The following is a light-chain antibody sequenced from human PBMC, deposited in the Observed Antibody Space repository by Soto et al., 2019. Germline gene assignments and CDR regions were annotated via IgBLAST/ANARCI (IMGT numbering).Light chain of an antibody. CDR1: QSISSW. V-gene: IGKV1-5*03. Sequence: DIQMTQSPSTLSASVGDRVTITCRASQSISSWLAWYQQKPGKAPKLLVYKASSVERGVTSRFSCSRSGTQFTLTISSLQPDDFATYYCQQYNSYSPYTFGQGTKLEIK. CDR3: QQYNSYSPYT. CDR2: KAS. J-gene: IGKJ2*01.